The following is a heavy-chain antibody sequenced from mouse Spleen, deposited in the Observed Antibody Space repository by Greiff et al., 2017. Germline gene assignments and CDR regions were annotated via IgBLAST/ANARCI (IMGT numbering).Heavy chain of an antibody. CDR1: GFTFSDYY. CDR2: INYDGSST. CDR3: ARAHLFLRCCYFDV. V-gene: IGHV5-16*01. J-gene: IGHJ1*01. Sequence: DVHLVESEGGLVQPGSSMKLSCTASGFTFSDYYMAWVRQVPEKGLEWVANINYDGSSTYYLDSLKSRFIISRDNAKNILYLQMSSLKSEDTATXYCARAHLFLRCCYFDVWGAGTTVTVSS. D-gene: IGHD1-1*01.